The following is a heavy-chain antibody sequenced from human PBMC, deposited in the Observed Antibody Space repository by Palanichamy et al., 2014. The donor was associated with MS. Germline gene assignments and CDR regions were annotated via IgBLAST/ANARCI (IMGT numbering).Heavy chain of an antibody. Sequence: PGLVKPSETLSLTCTVSGGSINSSHYYWGWIRQSPGKGLEWIGSIYYSGSTYYNPSLKSRLTISVDTSKNQFSLKLSSVTAADTAVYYCARSNFYDSRTFDYWGQGTLVTVSS. CDR3: ARSNFYDSRTFDY. J-gene: IGHJ4*02. V-gene: IGHV4-39*01. D-gene: IGHD3-22*01. CDR2: IYYSGST. CDR1: GGSINSSHYY.